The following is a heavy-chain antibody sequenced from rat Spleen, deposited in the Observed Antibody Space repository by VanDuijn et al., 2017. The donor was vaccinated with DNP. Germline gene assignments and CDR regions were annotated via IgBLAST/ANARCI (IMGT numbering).Heavy chain of an antibody. Sequence: EVQLVESGGDLVQPGRSLKLSCVAFGFTFNDYWMAWIRQVPTRGLEWVAYITYDGGSTYYGDSVKGRFTISRDNAKSTLYLQMNSLRSEDMATYYCARHYGGYSYYWYFDFWGPGTMVTVSS. J-gene: IGHJ1*01. CDR1: GFTFNDYW. CDR3: ARHYGGYSYYWYFDF. CDR2: ITYDGGST. D-gene: IGHD1-11*01. V-gene: IGHV5-22*01.